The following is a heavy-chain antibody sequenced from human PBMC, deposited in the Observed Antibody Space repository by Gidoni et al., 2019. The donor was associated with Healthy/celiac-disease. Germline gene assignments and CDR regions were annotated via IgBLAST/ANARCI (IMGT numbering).Heavy chain of an antibody. Sequence: QVQLVQSGAEVKKPGASVEVSCTVSGYTLTELSMHWVRQAPGKGLEWMGGFDPEDGETIYAQKFQGRVTMTEVTSTDTAYMELSSLRSEDTAVYYCATDQLHLDRYFDLWGRGPLVTVSS. V-gene: IGHV1-24*01. J-gene: IGHJ2*01. CDR2: FDPEDGET. CDR3: ATDQLHLDRYFDL. CDR1: GYTLTELS.